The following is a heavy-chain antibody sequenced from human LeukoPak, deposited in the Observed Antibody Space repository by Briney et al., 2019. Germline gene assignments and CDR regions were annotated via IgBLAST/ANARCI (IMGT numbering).Heavy chain of an antibody. Sequence: SETLSLTCTVFGGSISSYYWSWIRQPPGKGLEWIGYLYYSGSTNYNPSLKSRVTISVDTSKNQFSLKLSSVTAADTAVYYCARGGRFEPYFDYWGQGTLVTVSS. V-gene: IGHV4-59*01. D-gene: IGHD1-26*01. CDR2: LYYSGST. CDR1: GGSISSYY. CDR3: ARGGRFEPYFDY. J-gene: IGHJ4*02.